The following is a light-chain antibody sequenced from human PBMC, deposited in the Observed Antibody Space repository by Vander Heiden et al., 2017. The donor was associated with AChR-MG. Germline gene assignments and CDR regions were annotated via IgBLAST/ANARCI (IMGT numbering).Light chain of an antibody. J-gene: IGKJ4*01. CDR3: QQTYSSLLT. CDR2: AAS. Sequence: DIQMTQSPSSLSASIGDRVTITCRASRSISNYLNWYQQKPGKAPKLLIYAASSFHTGVPSRFSGSGSGTDFTLTISSLQPEDFATYYCQQTYSSLLTFGGGTKVDIK. CDR1: RSISNY. V-gene: IGKV1-39*01.